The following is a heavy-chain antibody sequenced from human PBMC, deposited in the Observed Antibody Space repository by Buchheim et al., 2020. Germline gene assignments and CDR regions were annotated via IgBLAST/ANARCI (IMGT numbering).Heavy chain of an antibody. V-gene: IGHV3-33*01. Sequence: QVQLVESGGGVVQPGRSLRLSCAASGFTFSSYGMHWVRQAPGKGLEWVAVIWYDGSNKYYADSVKGRFTISRDNSKHTLYLQMNSLRAEDTAVYYCARGLAVITYYYYYGMDVWGQGTT. CDR3: ARGLAVITYYYYYGMDV. CDR1: GFTFSSYG. J-gene: IGHJ6*02. D-gene: IGHD3-22*01. CDR2: IWYDGSNK.